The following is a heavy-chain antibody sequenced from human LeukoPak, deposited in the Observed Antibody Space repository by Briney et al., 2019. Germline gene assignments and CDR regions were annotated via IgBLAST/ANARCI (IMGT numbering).Heavy chain of an antibody. V-gene: IGHV3-21*01. J-gene: IGHJ2*01. D-gene: IGHD4-23*01. CDR3: ARDRRTTVVTRQNWYFDL. CDR1: GFTFSSYS. CDR2: ISSSSSYI. Sequence: GGSLRLSCAASGFTFSSYSMNWVRQAPGKGLEWVSSISSSSSYIYYADSVKGRFTISRDNAKNSLYLQMNSLRAEDTAVYYCARDRRTTVVTRQNWYFDLWGRGTLVTVSS.